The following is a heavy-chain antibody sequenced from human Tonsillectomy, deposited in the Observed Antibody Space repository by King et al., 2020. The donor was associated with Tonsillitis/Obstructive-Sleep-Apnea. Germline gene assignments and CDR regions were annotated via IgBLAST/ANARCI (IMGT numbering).Heavy chain of an antibody. V-gene: IGHV3-74*01. D-gene: IGHD3-10*01. CDR3: ARGRMGAFDM. J-gene: IGHJ3*02. CDR2: INSDGSII. CDR1: GFTFSNYW. Sequence: VQLVESGGGLVQPGGSLRLSCAASGFTFSNYWMHWVRQAPGKGLVWVSRINSDGSIISYAESVKGRFTISRDNAKNTLYLQMNSLRAEGTAVYYCARGRMGAFDMWGQGTMVTVSS.